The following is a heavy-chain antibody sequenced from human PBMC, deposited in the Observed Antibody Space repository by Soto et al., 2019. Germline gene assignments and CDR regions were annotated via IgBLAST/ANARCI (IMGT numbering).Heavy chain of an antibody. CDR3: ARVVGRWRDDAFKI. V-gene: IGHV1-18*01. Sequence: GASVKVSCKASGYTFTSYGISWVRQAPRQGLEWIGWISGYNGNTINARKLQGRVTMTTDTSTSTTYMEQKNQRTDDTAVYYWARVVGRWRDDAFKIWGRGTMVTVSS. J-gene: IGHJ3*02. CDR2: ISGYNGNT. CDR1: GYTFTSYG. D-gene: IGHD1-26*01.